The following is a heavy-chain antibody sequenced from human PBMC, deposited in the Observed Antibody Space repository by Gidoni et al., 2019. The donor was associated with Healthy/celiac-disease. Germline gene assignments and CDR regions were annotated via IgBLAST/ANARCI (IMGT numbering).Heavy chain of an antibody. D-gene: IGHD2-15*01. Sequence: EVQLLESGGGLVQPGGSLRLSCAASGFTFSSYAMSWVRQAPGKGLELVSAISGSGGSTYYADSVKGRFTISRDNSKNTLYLQMNSLRAEDTAVYYCAKEAFHCSGGSCYSDYYYYYMDVWGKGTTVTVSS. J-gene: IGHJ6*03. CDR1: GFTFSSYA. V-gene: IGHV3-23*01. CDR2: ISGSGGST. CDR3: AKEAFHCSGGSCYSDYYYYYMDV.